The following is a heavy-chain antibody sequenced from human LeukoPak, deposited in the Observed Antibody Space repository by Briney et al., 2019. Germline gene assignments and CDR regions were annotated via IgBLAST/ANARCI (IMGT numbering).Heavy chain of an antibody. D-gene: IGHD3-22*01. V-gene: IGHV4-34*01. CDR1: GGSFSGYY. J-gene: IGHJ4*02. CDR2: INHSGST. CDR3: ARRAGRYYYDSSGPFDY. Sequence: PSETLSLTCAVYGGSFSGYYWSWIRQPPGKGLEWIGEINHSGSTNYNPSLKSRVTISVDTSKNQFSLKLSSVTAADTAVYYCARRAGRYYYDSSGPFDYWGQGTLVTVSS.